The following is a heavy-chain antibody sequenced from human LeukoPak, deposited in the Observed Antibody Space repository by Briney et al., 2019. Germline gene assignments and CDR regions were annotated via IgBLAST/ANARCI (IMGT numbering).Heavy chain of an antibody. CDR3: ARDGGTTSNPSHDTFAI. CDR2: ISHSESA. D-gene: IGHD4-11*01. V-gene: IGHV4-30-2*06. CDR1: GGSMRSGDYF. Sequence: SQTLSLTCNVSGGSMRSGDYFWSWIRQSPGKGLEWIGYISHSESAYYSPSLESRITISVDRSKNQFSLKLNSVTAADTAIYYCARDGGTTSNPSHDTFAIWGQGTMVAVSS. J-gene: IGHJ3*02.